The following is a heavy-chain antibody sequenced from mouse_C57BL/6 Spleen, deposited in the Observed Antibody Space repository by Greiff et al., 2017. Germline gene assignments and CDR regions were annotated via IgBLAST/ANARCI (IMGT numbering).Heavy chain of an antibody. Sequence: EVKLMESGAGLVKPGGSLKLSCAASGFTFSSYAMSWVRQTPEKRLEWVAYISSGGDYIYYADTVKGRSTLSRDNARNTLYLQMNRLKSDETAMYYDTRGGWAYGSISYCAIDYWGQGTSVTVSS. V-gene: IGHV5-9-1*02. D-gene: IGHD1-1*01. J-gene: IGHJ4*01. CDR2: ISSGGDYI. CDR1: GFTFSSYA. CDR3: TRGGWAYGSISYCAIDY.